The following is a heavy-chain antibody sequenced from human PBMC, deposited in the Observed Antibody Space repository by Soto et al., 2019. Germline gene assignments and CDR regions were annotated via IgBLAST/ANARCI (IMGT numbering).Heavy chain of an antibody. V-gene: IGHV1-46*03. Sequence: QVQLVQSGAEVKKPGASVKVSCKASGYTFTSYYMHWVRQAPGQGLEWMGIINPSGGSTSYAQKFQGRVTMTRDTTTSTVYMELSSLRSEDTAVYYCARAGLPGWFDPWGQGTLVTVSS. D-gene: IGHD2-15*01. CDR2: INPSGGST. CDR3: ARAGLPGWFDP. J-gene: IGHJ5*02. CDR1: GYTFTSYY.